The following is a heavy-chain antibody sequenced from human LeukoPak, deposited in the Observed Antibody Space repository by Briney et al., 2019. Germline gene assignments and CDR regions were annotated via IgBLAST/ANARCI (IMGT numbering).Heavy chain of an antibody. V-gene: IGHV4-39*01. CDR2: IYYSGST. J-gene: IGHJ4*02. CDR3: AKTGYGGNPFDS. Sequence: SETLSLTCTVSGGSISSSSYYWGWIRQPPGKGLEWIGSIYYSGSTYYNPSLKSRVTASVDTSKNQFSLKLSSVSAADTAVYYCAKTGYGGNPFDSWGQGTQVTVSS. CDR1: GGSISSSSYY. D-gene: IGHD4-23*01.